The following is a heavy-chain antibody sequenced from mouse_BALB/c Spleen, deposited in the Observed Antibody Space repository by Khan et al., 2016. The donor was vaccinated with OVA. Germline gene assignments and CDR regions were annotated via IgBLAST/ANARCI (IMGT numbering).Heavy chain of an antibody. D-gene: IGHD1-2*01. CDR3: ARRNYFGYTFAY. Sequence: QVQLQQSGAELARPGASVKLSCTASGYTFTDYYINWVKQRTGQGLEWIGEISPGSGDTYYNERFMGQATLTADNSSSTAFMQLSSLTSEASAVYYCARRNYFGYTFAYWGQGTLVTVSA. J-gene: IGHJ3*01. CDR1: GYTFTDYY. CDR2: ISPGSGDT. V-gene: IGHV1-77*01.